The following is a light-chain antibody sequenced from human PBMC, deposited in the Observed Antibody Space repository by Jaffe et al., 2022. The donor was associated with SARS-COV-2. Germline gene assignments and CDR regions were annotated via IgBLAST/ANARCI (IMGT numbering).Light chain of an antibody. CDR2: WAS. V-gene: IGKV4-1*01. CDR3: QQYYTTPSIT. J-gene: IGKJ5*01. Sequence: DIVMTQSPESLAVSLGARATINCKSSQSILYNSINKNYLAWYQQKPGQPPKLLIYWASTRESGVPDRFSGSGSGTDFTLTISSLQAEDVAVYYCQQYYTTPSITFGQGTRLEIK. CDR1: QSILYNSINKNY.